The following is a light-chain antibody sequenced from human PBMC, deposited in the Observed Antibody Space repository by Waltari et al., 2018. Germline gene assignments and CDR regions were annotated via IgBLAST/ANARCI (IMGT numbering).Light chain of an antibody. J-gene: IGLJ2*01. V-gene: IGLV1-51*01. CDR1: TSNIGNYY. Sequence: QSVLTQPPSVSAAPGQKVTISCSGGTSNIGNYYVSWYQHRPGAAPKLLIYDNDKRPSGMPDRFSASKSGTSATLGITGLQIGDEADYYSATWDNSLTDVVFGGGTKLTVL. CDR2: DND. CDR3: ATWDNSLTDVV.